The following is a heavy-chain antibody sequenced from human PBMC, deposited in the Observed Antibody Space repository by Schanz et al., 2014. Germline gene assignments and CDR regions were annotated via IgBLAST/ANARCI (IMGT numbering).Heavy chain of an antibody. CDR2: FNDGGVNK. CDR1: GFSLDIFA. CDR3: AKSQGSSFDS. D-gene: IGHD6-13*01. J-gene: IGHJ4*02. Sequence: EVHLLESGGGLVEPGGSLRLSCATSGFSLDIFAVSWVRQAPGKGLEWVSSFNDGGVNKYYADSVKGRFTISSDNSKSTLYLQMSSLRAEHTAVYYCAKSQGSSFDSWGQGTLVTVSS. V-gene: IGHV3-23*01.